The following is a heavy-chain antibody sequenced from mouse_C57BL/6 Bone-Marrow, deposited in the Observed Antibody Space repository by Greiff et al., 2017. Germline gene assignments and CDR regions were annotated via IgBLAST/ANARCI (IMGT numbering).Heavy chain of an antibody. J-gene: IGHJ4*01. CDR3: ARDAGTTGLDY. Sequence: EVNVVESGGGLVQSGRSLRLSCATSGFTFSDFYMEWVRQAPGKGLEWIAASRNKANDYTTEYSVSVKGRFIVSRDTSQSILYLQMNALRAEDTAIYYCARDAGTTGLDYWGQGTSVTVSS. D-gene: IGHD1-1*01. CDR2: SRNKANDYTT. CDR1: GFTFSDFY. V-gene: IGHV7-1*01.